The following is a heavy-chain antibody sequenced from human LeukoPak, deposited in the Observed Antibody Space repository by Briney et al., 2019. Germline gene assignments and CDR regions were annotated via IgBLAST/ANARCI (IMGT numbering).Heavy chain of an antibody. V-gene: IGHV3-7*01. CDR1: GFIFSSYW. CDR3: ARDPGSAFGGVIVKVYYYYMDV. Sequence: GRSLRLSCAASGFIFSSYWMSWVRQAPGKGLEWVANIKQDGSEKYYVDSVKGRFTISRDNANNSLYLQMNSLRAEDTAVYYCARDPGSAFGGVIVKVYYYYMDVWGKGTTVTVSS. J-gene: IGHJ6*03. D-gene: IGHD3-16*02. CDR2: IKQDGSEK.